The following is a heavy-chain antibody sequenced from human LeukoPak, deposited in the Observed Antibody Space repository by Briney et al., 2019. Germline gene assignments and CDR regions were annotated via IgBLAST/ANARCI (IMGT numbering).Heavy chain of an antibody. D-gene: IGHD1-26*01. Sequence: PGGSLRLSCAASGFTFSSYAMSWVRQAPGKGLEWGSAISGSGGSTYYADSVKGRFTISRDNSKNTLYLQMNSLRAEDTAVYYCAKGYSGSYLGADYWGQGTLVTVSS. CDR3: AKGYSGSYLGADY. V-gene: IGHV3-23*01. CDR1: GFTFSSYA. J-gene: IGHJ4*02. CDR2: ISGSGGST.